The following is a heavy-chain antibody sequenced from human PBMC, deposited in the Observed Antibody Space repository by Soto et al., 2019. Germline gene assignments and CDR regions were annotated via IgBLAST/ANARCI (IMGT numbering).Heavy chain of an antibody. V-gene: IGHV1-69*12. CDR1: GGTFSSYA. CDR3: ASGIVVVVAASHYYYYGMDV. D-gene: IGHD2-15*01. J-gene: IGHJ6*02. CDR2: IIPIFGTA. Sequence: QVQLVQSGAEVKKPGSSVKVSCKASGGTFSSYAISWVRQAPGQGLEWMGGIIPIFGTANYAQKFQGRVTITADESTSTASMELSSLRSEDTAVYYCASGIVVVVAASHYYYYGMDVWGQGTTVTVSS.